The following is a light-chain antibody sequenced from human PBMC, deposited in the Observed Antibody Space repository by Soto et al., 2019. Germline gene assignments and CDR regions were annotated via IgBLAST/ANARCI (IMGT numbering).Light chain of an antibody. CDR1: QSVLYSSSNKNY. V-gene: IGKV4-1*01. CDR2: WAS. CDR3: QQSYSIPLT. J-gene: IGKJ4*01. Sequence: DIVMTQSPDSLAVSLGERATINCKSSQSVLYSSSNKNYLAWYQQKPGQPPKLLIHWASTRESGVPDRFSGSGSETDFTLTSSSLQAEDVAVYYCQQSYSIPLTFGGGTKVEIK.